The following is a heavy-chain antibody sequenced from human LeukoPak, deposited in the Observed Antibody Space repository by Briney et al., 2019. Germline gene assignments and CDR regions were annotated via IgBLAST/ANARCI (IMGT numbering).Heavy chain of an antibody. J-gene: IGHJ6*03. V-gene: IGHV4-59*01. D-gene: IGHD2-2*03. CDR3: ARDFGYCSSTSCYVDNYMDV. Sequence: PSETLSLTCTVSGGSISSYFWSWIRQPPGKGLEWIGYIYYSGSTNYNPSLKSRVTISVDTSKNQFSLKLSSVTAADTAVYYCARDFGYCSSTSCYVDNYMDVWGKGTTVTVSS. CDR1: GGSISSYF. CDR2: IYYSGST.